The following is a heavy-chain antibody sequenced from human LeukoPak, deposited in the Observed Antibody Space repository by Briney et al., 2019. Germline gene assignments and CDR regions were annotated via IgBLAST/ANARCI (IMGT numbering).Heavy chain of an antibody. CDR2: IYSGGRT. Sequence: GGSLRLSCAASGFTVSSNYMSWVRQAPGKGLEWVSVIYSGGRTYYADSVRGRFTISRDNSKNTMYLQMDSLRAEDTAVYYCARENVHDHTDLDYWGQGTLVTVSS. V-gene: IGHV3-66*01. CDR1: GFTVSSNY. CDR3: ARENVHDHTDLDY. D-gene: IGHD5/OR15-5a*01. J-gene: IGHJ4*02.